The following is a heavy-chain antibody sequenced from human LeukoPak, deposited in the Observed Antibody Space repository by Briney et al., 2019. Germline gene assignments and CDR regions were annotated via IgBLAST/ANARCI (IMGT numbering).Heavy chain of an antibody. CDR3: ARDEQQLVFSYFDY. V-gene: IGHV3-30*04. Sequence: GRSLRLSCVASGFTFSSFAMHWVRQAPGKRLEWVAVISYDGSNKYYADSVKGRFTISRDNSKNTLSLQMNSLRAEDTAVYYCARDEQQLVFSYFDYWGQGTLVTVSS. CDR2: ISYDGSNK. J-gene: IGHJ4*02. D-gene: IGHD6-13*01. CDR1: GFTFSSFA.